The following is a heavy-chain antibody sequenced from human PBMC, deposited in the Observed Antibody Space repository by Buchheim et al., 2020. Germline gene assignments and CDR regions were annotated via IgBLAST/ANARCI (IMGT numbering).Heavy chain of an antibody. Sequence: QVQLVESGGGVVQPGRSLRLSCAASGFTFSSYGMHWVRQAPGKGLEWVAVIWYDGSNKYYADSVKGRFTISREHSKNTLFLQMNSLRAEDTAVYYCARVRNTGPYNWFDPWGQGTL. CDR3: ARVRNTGPYNWFDP. CDR1: GFTFSSYG. CDR2: IWYDGSNK. V-gene: IGHV3-33*01. J-gene: IGHJ5*02.